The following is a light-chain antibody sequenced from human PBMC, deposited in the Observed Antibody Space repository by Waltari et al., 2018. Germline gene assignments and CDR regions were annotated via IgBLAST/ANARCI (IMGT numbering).Light chain of an antibody. CDR2: DVS. CDR3: CSYAGSSTVL. V-gene: IGLV2-23*02. J-gene: IGLJ2*01. Sequence: QSALTQPASVSGSPGQSITISCTGTSSDVGGYNYVSWYQQHPGKAPKLMIYDVSKRPSWVSNRFSGSKSRNTASLTISGLRAEDEADYYCCSYAGSSTVLFGGGTKLTVL. CDR1: SSDVGGYNY.